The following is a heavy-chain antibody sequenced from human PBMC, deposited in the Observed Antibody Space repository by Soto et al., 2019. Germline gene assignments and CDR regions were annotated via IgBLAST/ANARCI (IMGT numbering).Heavy chain of an antibody. CDR2: IKQDGSEK. CDR1: GFALSNYW. J-gene: IGHJ4*02. D-gene: IGHD7-27*01. Sequence: EVQLVESGGGLVQPGESLRLSCVASGFALSNYWINWVRQAPGKGLEGVANIKQDGSEKNYVDSVKGRFTISRDNARNSLYLQMNSLRAEDTAAYYCATETSTWGCWGQGTLVTVSS. CDR3: ATETSTWGC. V-gene: IGHV3-7*05.